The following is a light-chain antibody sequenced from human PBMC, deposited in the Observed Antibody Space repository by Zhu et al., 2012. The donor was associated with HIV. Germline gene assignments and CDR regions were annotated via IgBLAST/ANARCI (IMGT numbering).Light chain of an antibody. J-gene: IGKJ2*01. CDR2: SIS. CDR3: QQYGVSPYT. V-gene: IGKV3-20*01. Sequence: EIVLTQSPGTLSLSPGERATLSCRASQSVSSNYLAWYQQKSGQTPRLLIYSISRRATGIPDRFSGSGSGTDFTLTISRLEPEDFAVYYCQQYGVSPYTFGQGTKIKIK. CDR1: QSVSSNY.